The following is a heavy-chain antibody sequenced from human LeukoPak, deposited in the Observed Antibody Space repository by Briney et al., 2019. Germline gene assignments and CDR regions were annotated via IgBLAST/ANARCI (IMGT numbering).Heavy chain of an antibody. V-gene: IGHV4-34*01. D-gene: IGHD2-15*01. CDR3: TCSGGYTPAARRNNWIDP. Sequence: PSETLSLTCAVYGGSFSGYYWSWIRQPPGKGLEWIGVINHSGSTNYNPSLKSRVTISVDTSRNQFSLKLSSVTAADTAVYCCTCSGGYTPAARRNNWIDPWGQGTLVTVPS. J-gene: IGHJ5*02. CDR2: INHSGST. CDR1: GGSFSGYY.